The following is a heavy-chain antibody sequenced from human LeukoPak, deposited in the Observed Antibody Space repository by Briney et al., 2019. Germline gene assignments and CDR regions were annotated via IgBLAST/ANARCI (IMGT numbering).Heavy chain of an antibody. CDR1: GFTLSDYY. CDR3: AREYSFGIEELQGF. D-gene: IGHD3-16*01. V-gene: IGHV3-11*04. CDR2: ISSSGSTI. J-gene: IGHJ4*02. Sequence: GGSLRLSCAASGFTLSDYYMSWIRQAPGKGLEWVSYISSSGSTIYYADSVKGRFTISRDNAKKSLYLQMNSLRVEDTAVYYCAREYSFGIEELQGFWGQGTLVTVSS.